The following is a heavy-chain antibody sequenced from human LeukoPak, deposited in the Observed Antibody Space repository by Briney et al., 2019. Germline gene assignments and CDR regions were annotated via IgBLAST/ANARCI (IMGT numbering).Heavy chain of an antibody. CDR2: IYSGGST. Sequence: GGSLRLSCAAFGFTVSSNYMSWVRQAPGKGLEWVSVIYSGGSTYYADSVKGRFTISRDNSKNTLYLQMSSLRAEDTAVYYCARGLNGYSSGRGAFDIWGQGTMVTVSS. CDR3: ARGLNGYSSGRGAFDI. CDR1: GFTVSSNY. J-gene: IGHJ3*02. V-gene: IGHV3-53*01. D-gene: IGHD6-19*01.